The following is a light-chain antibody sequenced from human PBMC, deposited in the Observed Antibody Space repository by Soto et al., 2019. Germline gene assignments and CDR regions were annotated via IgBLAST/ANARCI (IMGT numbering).Light chain of an antibody. CDR3: SSYTSSSTHYV. CDR1: SSDVGSYNY. V-gene: IGLV2-14*01. Sequence: QSALTQPASVSGSPGQSITISCTGTSSDVGSYNYVSWYQLHPGKAPKLMIYEVSNRPSGVSNRFSGSKSGDTASLTISGLQVEDEADYYCSSYTSSSTHYVFGTGTKVTVL. J-gene: IGLJ1*01. CDR2: EVS.